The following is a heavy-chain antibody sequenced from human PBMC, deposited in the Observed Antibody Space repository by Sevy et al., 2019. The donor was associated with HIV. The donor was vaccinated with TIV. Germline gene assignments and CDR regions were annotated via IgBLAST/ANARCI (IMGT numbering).Heavy chain of an antibody. Sequence: GGSLRLSCAASGFTFSSYAMHWVRQAPGKGLEWVAVISYDGSNKYYADSVKGRFTISRDNSKNTLYLRMNSLRAEDTAVYYCARDGTELELGHVDYWGQGTLVTVSS. D-gene: IGHD1-7*01. V-gene: IGHV3-30-3*01. CDR2: ISYDGSNK. J-gene: IGHJ4*02. CDR1: GFTFSSYA. CDR3: ARDGTELELGHVDY.